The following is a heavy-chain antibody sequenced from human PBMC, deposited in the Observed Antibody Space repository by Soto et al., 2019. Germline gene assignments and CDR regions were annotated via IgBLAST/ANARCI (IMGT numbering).Heavy chain of an antibody. CDR2: ISPIFCTA. J-gene: IGHJ5*02. D-gene: IGHD3-9*01. Sequence: GXSXKVSFKASGGTXTSYAIGLVRQAPGQGLEWMGGISPIFCTANYAQKFQGRVTITADESTSKAYMELSSMRSEDTAVYYCAREKRYRTSGGWFDPWGQGTLVTVSS. CDR3: AREKRYRTSGGWFDP. CDR1: GGTXTSYA. V-gene: IGHV1-69*13.